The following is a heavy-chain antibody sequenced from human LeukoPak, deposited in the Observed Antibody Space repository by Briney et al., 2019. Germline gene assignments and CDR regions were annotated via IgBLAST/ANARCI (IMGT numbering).Heavy chain of an antibody. CDR3: ARDSDYDYVWGSYRFFVGGAFDI. CDR1: GGSISSYY. Sequence: SETLSLTCTVSGGSISSYYWSWIRQPPGKGLEWVGYIYYSGSTNYNPSLKRRVTISVDTSKNQFSLKLSSVTAADTAVYYCARDSDYDYVWGSYRFFVGGAFDIWGQGTMVTVSS. J-gene: IGHJ3*02. D-gene: IGHD3-16*02. V-gene: IGHV4-59*01. CDR2: IYYSGST.